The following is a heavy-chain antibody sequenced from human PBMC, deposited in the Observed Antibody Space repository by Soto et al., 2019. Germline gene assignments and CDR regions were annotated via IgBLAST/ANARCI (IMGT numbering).Heavy chain of an antibody. CDR1: GYNFTNYH. J-gene: IGHJ4*02. V-gene: IGHV1-2*02. CDR3: ARGSPSLPSDY. Sequence: ASVKVSCKASGYNFTNYHIHWVRQAPGQGLEWMGWISPNNGGTNYAQKFRGRVTMTRDTSISAAYMELSSLRSDDTAVYYCARGSPSLPSDYWGQGTLVTVSS. D-gene: IGHD2-15*01. CDR2: ISPNNGGT.